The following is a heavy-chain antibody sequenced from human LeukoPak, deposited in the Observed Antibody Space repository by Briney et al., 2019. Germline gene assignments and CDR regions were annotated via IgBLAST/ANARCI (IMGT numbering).Heavy chain of an antibody. CDR2: ISSSGSII. CDR1: GFTVSSNY. CDR3: AREVDYVGCYFDY. D-gene: IGHD4-23*01. J-gene: IGHJ4*02. Sequence: GGSLRLSCAASGFTVSSNYMSWVRQAPGKGLEWVSYISSSGSIIYYADSVKGRFTISRDNAKNSLSLQMNSLRAEDTAVYYCAREVDYVGCYFDYWGQGTPVTVSS. V-gene: IGHV3-48*01.